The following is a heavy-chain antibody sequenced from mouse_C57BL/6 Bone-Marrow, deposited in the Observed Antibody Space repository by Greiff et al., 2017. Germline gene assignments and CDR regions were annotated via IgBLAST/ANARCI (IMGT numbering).Heavy chain of an antibody. CDR1: GYTFTSYW. Sequence: QVQLQQPGAELVMPGASVKLSCKASGYTFTSYWMHWVKQRPGQGLEWIGEIDPSDSYTNYNQKFKGKSTLTVDKSSSTAYMHRSSLTSEDSAVYYCALYPYYFDYWGQGTNLTVSS. V-gene: IGHV1-69*01. D-gene: IGHD2-1*01. CDR2: IDPSDSYT. J-gene: IGHJ2*01. CDR3: ALYPYYFDY.